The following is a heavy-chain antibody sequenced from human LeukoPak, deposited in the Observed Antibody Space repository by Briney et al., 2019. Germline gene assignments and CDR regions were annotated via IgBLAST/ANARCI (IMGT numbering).Heavy chain of an antibody. CDR2: IYHSGRT. Sequence: PSETLSLTCTVSGYSTSSGYYWGWIRQPPGKGLEWIGSIYHSGRTFYNPSLKSRVTISVDTSKNQFSLKLSSVTAADTAVYYCARDSMITFGGVIAYRAFDIWGQGTMVTVSS. J-gene: IGHJ3*02. V-gene: IGHV4-38-2*02. CDR3: ARDSMITFGGVIAYRAFDI. D-gene: IGHD3-16*02. CDR1: GYSTSSGYY.